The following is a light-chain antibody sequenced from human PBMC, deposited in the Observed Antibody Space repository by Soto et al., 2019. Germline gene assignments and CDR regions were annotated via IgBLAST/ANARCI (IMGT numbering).Light chain of an antibody. V-gene: IGKV3-11*01. CDR3: QQRSNWPSIT. CDR2: DAS. J-gene: IGKJ5*01. Sequence: GERATLSCRASQSVSSYLAWYQQKPGQAPRLLIYDASNRATGIPARFSGSGSGTDFTLTISSLEPEDFAVYYCQQRSNWPSITFGQGTRLEIK. CDR1: QSVSSY.